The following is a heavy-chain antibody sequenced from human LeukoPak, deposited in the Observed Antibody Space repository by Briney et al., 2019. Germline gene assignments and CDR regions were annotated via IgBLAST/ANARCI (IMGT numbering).Heavy chain of an antibody. D-gene: IGHD3-9*01. J-gene: IGHJ4*02. Sequence: SETLSLTCAAYGGSFSGYYWSWIRQPPGKGLEWIGEINHRRSTNYNPSLKSRVTISIDTSKNQVSLKLSSVTAADTAVYYCARGELGYFDWLLDYWGQGTLVTVSS. CDR2: INHRRST. CDR1: GGSFSGYY. V-gene: IGHV4-34*01. CDR3: ARGELGYFDWLLDY.